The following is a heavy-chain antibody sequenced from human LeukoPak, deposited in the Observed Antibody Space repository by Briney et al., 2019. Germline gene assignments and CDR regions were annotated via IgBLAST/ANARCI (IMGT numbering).Heavy chain of an antibody. Sequence: GASVKVSCKASGYTFTSYYMHWVRQAPGQGLEWMGIINPSGGSTSYAQKFQGRVTMTRDTSTSTVYMELSSLRSEDTAVYFCARSAEHCNNGVCFTDYYMDVWGKGTTVTVSS. D-gene: IGHD2-8*01. CDR2: INPSGGST. CDR1: GYTFTSYY. V-gene: IGHV1-46*01. CDR3: ARSAEHCNNGVCFTDYYMDV. J-gene: IGHJ6*03.